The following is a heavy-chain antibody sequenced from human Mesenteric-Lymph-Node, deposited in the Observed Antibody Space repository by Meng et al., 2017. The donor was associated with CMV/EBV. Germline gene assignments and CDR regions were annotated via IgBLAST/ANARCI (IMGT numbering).Heavy chain of an antibody. CDR1: GLTFGGYW. CDR3: AKDCNLRGTNPQGYFDY. CDR2: INPDGSGE. D-gene: IGHD2-15*01. V-gene: IGHV3-7*03. J-gene: IGHJ4*02. Sequence: GESLKISCGVSGLTFGGYWMSWVRQAPGKGLEWVANINPDGSGEYYVDSVKGRFIISRDNAKNSLYLQNNSLRAEDTAIYYCAKDCNLRGTNPQGYFDYWGQGTLVTVSS.